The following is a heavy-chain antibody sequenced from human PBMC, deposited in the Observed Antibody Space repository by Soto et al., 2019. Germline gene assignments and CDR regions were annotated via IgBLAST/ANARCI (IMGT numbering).Heavy chain of an antibody. CDR3: TTEGYYYDSSGYPVP. CDR1: GFTFSNAW. V-gene: IGHV3-15*01. Sequence: EVQLVESGGGLVKPGGSLRLSCAASGFTFSNAWMSWVRQAPGKGLEWVGRIKSKTDGGTTDYAAPVKGRFTISRDDSXXTLYLQMNSLKTEDTAVYYCTTEGYYYDSSGYPVPWGQGTLVTVSS. D-gene: IGHD3-22*01. CDR2: IKSKTDGGTT. J-gene: IGHJ5*02.